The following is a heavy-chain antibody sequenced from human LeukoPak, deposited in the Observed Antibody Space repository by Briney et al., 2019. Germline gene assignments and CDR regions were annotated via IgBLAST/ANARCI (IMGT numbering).Heavy chain of an antibody. D-gene: IGHD3-22*01. CDR1: GFTFSSYS. Sequence: GGSLRLSCAASGFTFSSYSMNWFRQAPGKGLEWVSSISRSSSYIYYADSVKGRFTISRDDAKNSLYLQMNSLRAEDTAVYYCARASPLHYYDSSGYPGPHDAFDIWGQGTMVTVSS. CDR2: ISRSSSYI. J-gene: IGHJ3*02. V-gene: IGHV3-21*01. CDR3: ARASPLHYYDSSGYPGPHDAFDI.